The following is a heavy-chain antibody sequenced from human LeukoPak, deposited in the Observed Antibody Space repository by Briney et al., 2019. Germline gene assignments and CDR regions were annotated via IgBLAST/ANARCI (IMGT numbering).Heavy chain of an antibody. V-gene: IGHV1-24*01. CDR1: GYTLTELS. Sequence: GASVKVSCKVSGYTLTELSMHWVRQAPGKGLEWMGGFDPEDGETIYAQKFQGRVTMTEDASTDTAYMELSSLRSGDTAVYYCATLAARPHYYYGMDVWGQGTTVTVSS. D-gene: IGHD6-6*01. CDR3: ATLAARPHYYYGMDV. CDR2: FDPEDGET. J-gene: IGHJ6*02.